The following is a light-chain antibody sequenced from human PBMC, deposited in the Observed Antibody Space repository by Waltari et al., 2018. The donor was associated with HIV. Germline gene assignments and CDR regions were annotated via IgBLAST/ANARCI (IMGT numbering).Light chain of an antibody. Sequence: QSVLTQPPSASATTGQRATISCSGSTSNIGSHTVHWYQQLPGEAPKLLIFINNQQPAGSPERFSGSRSRTSATLAISGLQSGDEADYYYSTWDDSLSANVFESGTTVTVL. J-gene: IGLJ1*01. CDR1: TSNIGSHT. CDR3: STWDDSLSANV. CDR2: INN. V-gene: IGLV1-44*01.